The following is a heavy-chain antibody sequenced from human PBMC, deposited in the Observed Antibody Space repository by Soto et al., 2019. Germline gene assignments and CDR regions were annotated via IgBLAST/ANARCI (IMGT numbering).Heavy chain of an antibody. CDR1: GFTFSSYA. CDR3: AREYSNSPYYYYYGMDV. D-gene: IGHD4-4*01. CDR2: ISYDGSNK. Sequence: QVQLVESGGGVVQPGRSLRLSCAASGFTFSSYAMHWVRQAPGKGLEWVAVISYDGSNKYYADSVKGRFTISRDNSKNTLYLQMNSLRAEDTAVYYCAREYSNSPYYYYYGMDVWGQGTTVTVSS. J-gene: IGHJ6*02. V-gene: IGHV3-30-3*01.